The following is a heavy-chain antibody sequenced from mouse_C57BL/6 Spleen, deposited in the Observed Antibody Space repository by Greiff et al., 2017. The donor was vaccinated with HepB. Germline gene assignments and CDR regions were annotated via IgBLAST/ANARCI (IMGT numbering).Heavy chain of an antibody. CDR3: ASNYDYDHAMDY. Sequence: DVKLQESGPGMVKPSQSLSLTCTVTGYSITSGYDWHWIRHFPGNKLEWMGYISYSGSSNYNPSLKSRISITHDTSKNHFFLKLNSVTTEDTATYYCASNYDYDHAMDYWGQGTSVTVSS. V-gene: IGHV3-1*01. J-gene: IGHJ4*01. D-gene: IGHD2-4*01. CDR1: GYSITSGYD. CDR2: ISYSGSS.